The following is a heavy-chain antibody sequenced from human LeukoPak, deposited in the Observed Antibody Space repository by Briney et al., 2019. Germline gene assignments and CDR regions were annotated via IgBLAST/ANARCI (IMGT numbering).Heavy chain of an antibody. Sequence: VASVKVSCKASGYTFTDYYMHWVRQAPGQGLEWMGRINPNSGAADYAQEFQGRVTMTRDTSINTVYMELSRLRSDDTAVYYCARASYSNYATHFDYSGQGTLVTVSS. CDR2: INPNSGAA. CDR3: ARASYSNYATHFDY. CDR1: GYTFTDYY. D-gene: IGHD4-11*01. J-gene: IGHJ4*02. V-gene: IGHV1-2*06.